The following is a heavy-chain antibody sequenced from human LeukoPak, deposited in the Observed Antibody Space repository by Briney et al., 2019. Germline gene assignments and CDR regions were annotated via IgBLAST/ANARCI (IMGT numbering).Heavy chain of an antibody. CDR2: IKQDGSEK. CDR3: ARILRYFDWLPPGAFDI. D-gene: IGHD3-9*01. J-gene: IGHJ3*02. Sequence: PGGSLRLSCAASGFTFSSYWMSWVRQAPGKGLEWVANIKQDGSEKYYVDSVKGRFTISRDNAKNSLYLQMNSLRAEDTAVYYCARILRYFDWLPPGAFDIWGQGTMVTVSS. V-gene: IGHV3-7*01. CDR1: GFTFSSYW.